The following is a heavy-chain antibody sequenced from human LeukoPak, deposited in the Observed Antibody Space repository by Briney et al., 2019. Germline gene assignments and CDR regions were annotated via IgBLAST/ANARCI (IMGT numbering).Heavy chain of an antibody. Sequence: PSETLSLTCTVSGGSISSYYWSWIRQPPGKGLEWIGYIYYGGSTNYNPSLKSRVTISVDTSKNQFSLKLSSVTAADTAVYYCARDQSCSGGSCYPGYYFDYWGQGTLVTVSS. CDR2: IYYGGST. J-gene: IGHJ4*02. CDR3: ARDQSCSGGSCYPGYYFDY. CDR1: GGSISSYY. D-gene: IGHD2-15*01. V-gene: IGHV4-59*01.